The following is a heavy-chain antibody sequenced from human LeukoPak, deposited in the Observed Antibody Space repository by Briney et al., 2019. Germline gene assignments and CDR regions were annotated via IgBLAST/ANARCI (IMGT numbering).Heavy chain of an antibody. V-gene: IGHV1-46*01. CDR3: ARAPRGGQQLEGYYYYMDV. CDR2: INPSGGST. Sequence: VASVKVSCKASGYTFTSYYTHWVRQAPGQGLEWMGIINPSGGSTSYAQKFQGRVTMTRDTSTSTVYMELSSLRSEDTAVYYCARAPRGGQQLEGYYYYMDVWGKGTTVTVSS. D-gene: IGHD6-13*01. CDR1: GYTFTSYY. J-gene: IGHJ6*03.